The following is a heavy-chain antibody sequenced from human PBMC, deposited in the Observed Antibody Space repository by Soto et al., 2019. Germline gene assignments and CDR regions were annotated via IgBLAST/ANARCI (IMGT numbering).Heavy chain of an antibody. V-gene: IGHV1-8*01. CDR1: GSTFTSYD. Sequence: ASVKVSCKASGSTFTSYDINWVRQATGQGLEWMGWMNPNSGNTGYAQKFQGRVTMTRNTSISTAYMELSSLRSEDTAVYYCARVYSIAARRKPHYYYGMDVWGQGTTVTVSS. J-gene: IGHJ6*02. CDR3: ARVYSIAARRKPHYYYGMDV. D-gene: IGHD6-6*01. CDR2: MNPNSGNT.